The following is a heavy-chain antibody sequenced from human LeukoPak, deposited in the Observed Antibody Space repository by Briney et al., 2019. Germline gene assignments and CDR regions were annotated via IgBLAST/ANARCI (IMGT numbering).Heavy chain of an antibody. CDR2: ISYDGSNK. J-gene: IGHJ4*02. V-gene: IGHV3-30*03. CDR3: AGWYSSGSNHFDY. CDR1: GFTFSSYG. D-gene: IGHD6-19*01. Sequence: PGRSLRLSCAASGFTFSSYGMHWVRQAPGKGLEWVAVISYDGSNKYYADSVKGRFTISRDNSKNTLYLQMNSLRAEDTAVYYCAGWYSSGSNHFDYWGQGTLVTVSS.